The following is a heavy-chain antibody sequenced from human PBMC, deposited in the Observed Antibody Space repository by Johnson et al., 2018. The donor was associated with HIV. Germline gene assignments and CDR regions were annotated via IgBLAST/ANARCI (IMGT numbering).Heavy chain of an antibody. J-gene: IGHJ3*01. Sequence: VQLVESGGGLVQPGRSLRLSCAASGFTFDDYAMHWVRQAPGKGLEWVSGISWTSGRTGSADSLKGRFTISRDNAKNYLYLQMNRLRAEDTALYYCAKDIDLWATVTTLVLAFDFWGQGTMVTVSS. V-gene: IGHV3-9*01. CDR2: ISWTSGRT. D-gene: IGHD4-17*01. CDR3: AKDIDLWATVTTLVLAFDF. CDR1: GFTFDDYA.